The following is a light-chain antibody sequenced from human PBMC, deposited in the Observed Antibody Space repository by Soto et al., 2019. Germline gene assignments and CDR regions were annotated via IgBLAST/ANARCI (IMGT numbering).Light chain of an antibody. CDR3: QQLNNYPRT. V-gene: IGKV1-9*01. Sequence: QLTQSPSFLSASVGDRVTITCRASQGISSYLAWYQQKPGKAPKLLISAASTLQSGVPSRFSGSGSGTEFTLTITSLQPEDFATYYCQQLNNYPRTFGQGTKVDI. CDR2: AAS. CDR1: QGISSY. J-gene: IGKJ1*01.